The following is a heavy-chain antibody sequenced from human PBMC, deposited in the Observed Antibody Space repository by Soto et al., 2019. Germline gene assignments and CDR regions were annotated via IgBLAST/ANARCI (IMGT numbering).Heavy chain of an antibody. CDR2: ISSSSSYI. CDR3: ARGAGYRPYYYYGMDV. Sequence: GGSLRLSCAASGFTFGSYSMNWVRQAPGKGLEWVSSISSSSSYIYYADSVKGRFTISRDNAKNSLYLQMNSLRAEDTAVYYCARGAGYRPYYYYGMDVWGQGTTVTVSS. CDR1: GFTFGSYS. V-gene: IGHV3-21*01. D-gene: IGHD4-4*01. J-gene: IGHJ6*02.